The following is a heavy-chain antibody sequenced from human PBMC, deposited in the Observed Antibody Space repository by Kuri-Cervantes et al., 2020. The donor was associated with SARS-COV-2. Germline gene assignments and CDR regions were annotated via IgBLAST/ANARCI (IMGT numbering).Heavy chain of an antibody. D-gene: IGHD6-13*01. V-gene: IGHV3-21*01. CDR3: ARDVAAGRAYYYYMDV. J-gene: IGHJ6*03. CDR2: ISSSSSYI. CDR1: GFTFSSYA. Sequence: GGSLRLSCAASGFTFSSYAMSWVRQAPGKGLEWVSSISSSSSYIYYAYSVKGRFTISRDNAKNSLYLQMNSLRAEDTAVYYCARDVAAGRAYYYYMDVWGKGTTVTVSS.